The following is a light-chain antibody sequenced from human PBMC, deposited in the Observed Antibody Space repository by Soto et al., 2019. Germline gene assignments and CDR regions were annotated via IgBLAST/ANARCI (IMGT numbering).Light chain of an antibody. V-gene: IGLV2-14*01. Sequence: QSALTQPASVSGSPGQSITISCTGTSSDVGGYNYVSWYQHHPGKAPKLMIYEVSNRPSGVSYRFSGSKSGNTASLTISGLQAEDEADYYCNSYTGSGIVFGTGTKLTGL. J-gene: IGLJ1*01. CDR2: EVS. CDR3: NSYTGSGIV. CDR1: SSDVGGYNY.